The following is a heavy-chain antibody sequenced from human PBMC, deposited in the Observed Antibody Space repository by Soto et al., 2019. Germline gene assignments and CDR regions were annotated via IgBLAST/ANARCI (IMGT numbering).Heavy chain of an antibody. D-gene: IGHD5-12*01. CDR1: GGSISSYY. J-gene: IGHJ4*02. V-gene: IGHV4-59*01. CDR2: IYYSGST. CDR3: ALRGYSGYDQLDY. Sequence: PSETLSLTCTVSGGSISSYYWSWIRQPPGKGLEWIGYIYYSGSTNYNPSLKSRVTISVDTSKNQFSLKLSSVTAADTAVYYCALRGYSGYDQLDYWGQGTLVTVSS.